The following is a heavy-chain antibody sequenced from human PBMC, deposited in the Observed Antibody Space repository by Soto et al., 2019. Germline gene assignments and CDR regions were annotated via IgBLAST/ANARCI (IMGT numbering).Heavy chain of an antibody. V-gene: IGHV1-2*02. J-gene: IGHJ4*02. D-gene: IGHD6-13*01. CDR1: GYTFTGYY. CDR2: INPNSGGT. Sequence: GASVKVSCKASGYTFTGYYMHWVRQAPGQGLEWMGWINPNSGGTNYAQKFQGRVTMTRDTSISTAYMELSRLRSDDTAVYYCARDTLIAAAGPIDYWGQGTLVTVSS. CDR3: ARDTLIAAAGPIDY.